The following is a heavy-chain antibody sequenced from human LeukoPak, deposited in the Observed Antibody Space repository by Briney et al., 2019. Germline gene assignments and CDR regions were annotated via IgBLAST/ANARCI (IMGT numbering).Heavy chain of an antibody. V-gene: IGHV5-51*01. CDR3: ARRDYDGTSAAFDI. D-gene: IGHD4-23*01. Sequence: NLGESLKISCKGSGYNFTTYWVAWVRHMPGKGLEWMGIIFPGDSDTRYRPSFQGQVTITADKSISTAYLQWSSLKASDTAMYYCARRDYDGTSAAFDIWGQGTMVTASS. J-gene: IGHJ3*02. CDR1: GYNFTTYW. CDR2: IFPGDSDT.